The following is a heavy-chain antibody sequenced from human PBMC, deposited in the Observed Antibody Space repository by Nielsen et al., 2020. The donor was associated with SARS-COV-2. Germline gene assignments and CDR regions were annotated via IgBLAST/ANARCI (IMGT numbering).Heavy chain of an antibody. CDR3: ARGNDILTGYYRGSYGMDV. J-gene: IGHJ6*02. V-gene: IGHV7-4-1*02. D-gene: IGHD3-9*01. Sequence: WVRQVPGQGLEWMGWINTNTGNPTYAQGFTGRFVFSLDTSVSTAYLQISSLKAEDTAVYYCARGNDILTGYYRGSYGMDVWGQGTLVTVSS. CDR2: INTNTGNP.